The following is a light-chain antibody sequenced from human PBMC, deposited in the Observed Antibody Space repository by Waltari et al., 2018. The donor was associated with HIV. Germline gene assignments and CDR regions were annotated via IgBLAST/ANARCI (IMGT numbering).Light chain of an antibody. CDR2: HNH. CDR1: SSTLGTNT. Sequence: QSVMPHPPSASAPPGPTVTISCSGSSSTLGTNTLNCSQQLPGTAPKPLIYHNHQRPSGVPDRFSGSKSGTSASLAISGLQSEDEAAYYCAAWDVSLSGLWVFGGGTKLTVL. CDR3: AAWDVSLSGLWV. J-gene: IGLJ3*02. V-gene: IGLV1-44*01.